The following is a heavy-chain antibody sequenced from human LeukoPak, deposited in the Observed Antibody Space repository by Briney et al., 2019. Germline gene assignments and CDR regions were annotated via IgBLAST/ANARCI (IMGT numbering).Heavy chain of an antibody. D-gene: IGHD5-18*01. Sequence: GGSLRLSCVASGLTFSSYGMHWVRQAPGKGLEWVAFIRYDGSNKYYADSVKGRLTISRDNSKNTLYLQMNSLRAEDTAVYYCAILGGYSYGGRYFDYWGQGTLVTVSS. CDR3: AILGGYSYGGRYFDY. V-gene: IGHV3-30*02. CDR1: GLTFSSYG. CDR2: IRYDGSNK. J-gene: IGHJ4*02.